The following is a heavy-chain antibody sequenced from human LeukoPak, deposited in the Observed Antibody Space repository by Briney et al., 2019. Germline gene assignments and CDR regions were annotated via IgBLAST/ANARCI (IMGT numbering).Heavy chain of an antibody. CDR1: GGSIRRYY. CDR2: IYYSGSP. Sequence: SETLSLTCSVSGGSIRRYYGSWLRQPPGKGLEGIGYIYYSGSPNHNRSLKGRVTLSVSPSQKQFSLKLSSVTAADTAVYYCARDVPAPGIAVAGPSYYYSYMDVWGKGTTVTVSS. CDR3: ARDVPAPGIAVAGPSYYYSYMDV. V-gene: IGHV4-59*01. D-gene: IGHD6-19*01. J-gene: IGHJ6*03.